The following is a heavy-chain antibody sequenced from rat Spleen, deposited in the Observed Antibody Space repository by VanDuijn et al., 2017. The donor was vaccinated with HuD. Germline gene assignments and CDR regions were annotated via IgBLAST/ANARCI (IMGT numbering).Heavy chain of an antibody. CDR2: IIYDGSRT. J-gene: IGHJ4*01. D-gene: IGHD1-12*02. CDR3: ATDGYYDGTYYSVYVMDA. V-gene: IGHV5S10*01. Sequence: EVQLMESNGGLVQPGRSLKVSCAASGFTFSDYNMAWVRQAPKKGLEWVATIIYDGSRTYYRDSVKGRFTISRDNAKSTLCLQMDSLRSEDTATYYCATDGYYDGTYYSVYVMDAWSQGASVTVSS. CDR1: GFTFSDYN.